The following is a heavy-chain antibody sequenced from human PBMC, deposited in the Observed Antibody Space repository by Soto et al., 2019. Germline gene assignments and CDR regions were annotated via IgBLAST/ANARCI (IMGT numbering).Heavy chain of an antibody. Sequence: GGSLRLSCAASGFTFSSYSMNWVRQAPGKGLEWVSYISSSSSTIYYAVSVKGRFTISRDNAKNSLYLQMNSLRAEDTAVYYCARDPRRICSSTSCYVGYMDVWGKGTTVTVSS. CDR3: ARDPRRICSSTSCYVGYMDV. CDR1: GFTFSSYS. V-gene: IGHV3-48*01. D-gene: IGHD2-2*01. CDR2: ISSSSSTI. J-gene: IGHJ6*03.